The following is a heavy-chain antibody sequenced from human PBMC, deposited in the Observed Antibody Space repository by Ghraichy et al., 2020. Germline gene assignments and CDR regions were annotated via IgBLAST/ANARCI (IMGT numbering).Heavy chain of an antibody. J-gene: IGHJ2*01. Sequence: SETLSLTCTVSGGSISSYYWSWIRQPPGKGLEWIGYIYTIGSTNYNPSLKSRVTISVDTSKNQFSLKLSSVTAADTAVYYCARLLGGYVSLCWYFYLWGRGTLVTVSS. D-gene: IGHD5-12*01. CDR1: GGSISSYY. V-gene: IGHV4-4*09. CDR3: ARLLGGYVSLCWYFYL. CDR2: IYTIGST.